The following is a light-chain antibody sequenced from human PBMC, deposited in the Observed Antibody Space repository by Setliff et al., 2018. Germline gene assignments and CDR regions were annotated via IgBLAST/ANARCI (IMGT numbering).Light chain of an antibody. CDR3: CSYAGSYTSLYV. CDR2: DVS. V-gene: IGLV2-11*01. CDR1: SSDVGGYNY. J-gene: IGLJ1*01. Sequence: QSVLTQPPSASGSPGQSVTIPFTGTSSDVGGYNYVSWYQQHPGKAPKLMIYDVSKRPSGVPDRFSSSKSGNTASLTISGLQAEDEADYYCCSYAGSYTSLYVFGTGTKV.